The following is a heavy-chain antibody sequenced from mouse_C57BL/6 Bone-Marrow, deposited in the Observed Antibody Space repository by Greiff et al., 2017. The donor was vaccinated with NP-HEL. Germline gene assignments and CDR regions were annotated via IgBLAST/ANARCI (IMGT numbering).Heavy chain of an antibody. Sequence: QVTLKVSGAELARPGASVKLSCKASGYTFTSYGISWVKQRTGRGLEWIGEIYPRSGDTYYNEKFKGKATLTADKSSSTAYMALRSLTSEDSAVYICAKYGGFAYWGQGTLVTVSA. CDR1: GYTFTSYG. CDR2: IYPRSGDT. CDR3: AKYGGFAY. V-gene: IGHV1-81*01. D-gene: IGHD1-2*01. J-gene: IGHJ3*01.